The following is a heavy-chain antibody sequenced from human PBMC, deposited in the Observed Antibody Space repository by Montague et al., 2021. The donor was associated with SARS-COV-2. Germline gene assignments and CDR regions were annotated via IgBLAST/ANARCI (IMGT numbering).Heavy chain of an antibody. D-gene: IGHD4-17*01. CDR1: GGSISSSY. V-gene: IGHV4-59*08. CDR2: IYYSGIT. Sequence: SETLSLTCTVSGGSISSSYWSWIRQPPGKGLEWIGYIYYSGITNXNPSLKSRVTISVDTSKNQFSLKLTSVTAADTAVYYCARVNYGDYVWYFDLWGRGTLVTVSS. CDR3: ARVNYGDYVWYFDL. J-gene: IGHJ2*01.